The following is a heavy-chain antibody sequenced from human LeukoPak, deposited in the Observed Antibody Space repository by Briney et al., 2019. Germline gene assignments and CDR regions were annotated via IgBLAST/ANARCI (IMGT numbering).Heavy chain of an antibody. J-gene: IGHJ6*03. CDR2: INHSGST. V-gene: IGHV4-34*01. CDR3: ARPGLGGYYYYMDV. Sequence: SSETLSLTCAVYGGSFSGHYWSWIRQPPGKGLEWIGEINHSGSTNYNPSLKSRVTISVDTSKNQFSLKLSSVTAADTAVYYCARPGLGGYYYYMDVWGKGTTVTVSS. CDR1: GGSFSGHY. D-gene: IGHD3-16*01.